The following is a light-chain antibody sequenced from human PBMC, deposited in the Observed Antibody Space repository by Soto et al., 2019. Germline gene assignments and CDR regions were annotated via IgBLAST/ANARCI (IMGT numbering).Light chain of an antibody. CDR3: CSYAGSSTLV. CDR2: EGS. Sequence: QSVLTQPASVSGSPGQSITISCTGTSSDVGSYNLVSWYQQQPDKAPKLMIYEGSKRPSGVSNRFSGSKSGNTASLTISGLQAEDEADYYCCSYAGSSTLVFGGGTQLTVL. V-gene: IGLV2-23*01. CDR1: SSDVGSYNL. J-gene: IGLJ2*01.